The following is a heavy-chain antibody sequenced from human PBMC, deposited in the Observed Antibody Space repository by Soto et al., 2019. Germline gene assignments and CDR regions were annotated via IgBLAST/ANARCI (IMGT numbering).Heavy chain of an antibody. CDR3: ARAFTELATNLIDY. D-gene: IGHD5-12*01. Sequence: GSLRLSCAASGFVFSSDWMHWVRQAPGKGLVWVSRINTDGSETSYADSVKGRFTISRDNAKNTVYLQMNSLRAEDTAVYYCARAFTELATNLIDYWGQGTLVTVSS. V-gene: IGHV3-74*01. J-gene: IGHJ4*02. CDR1: GFVFSSDW. CDR2: INTDGSET.